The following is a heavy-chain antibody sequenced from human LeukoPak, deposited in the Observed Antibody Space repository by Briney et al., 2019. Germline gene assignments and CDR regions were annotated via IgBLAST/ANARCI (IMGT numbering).Heavy chain of an antibody. V-gene: IGHV3-30*02. CDR2: IRYDGSNK. J-gene: IGHJ4*02. Sequence: PGRSLRLSCAASGFTFSSYGMHWVRQAPGKGLEWVAFIRYDGSNKYYADSVKGRFTISRDNSKNTLYLQMNSLRAEDAAVYYCAKAPVTSCRGAYCYPFDYWGQGTLVTVSS. CDR1: GFTFSSYG. D-gene: IGHD2-21*01. CDR3: AKAPVTSCRGAYCYPFDY.